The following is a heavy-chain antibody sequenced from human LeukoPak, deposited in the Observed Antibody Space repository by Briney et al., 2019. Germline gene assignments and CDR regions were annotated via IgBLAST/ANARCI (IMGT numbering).Heavy chain of an antibody. J-gene: IGHJ4*02. CDR2: INPNSDGT. D-gene: IGHD3-10*01. Sequence: EASVKVSCKASVYTFTGYYMYWVRQAPGQGLEWMGWINPNSDGTNYAQKFQGRVTMTTDTSISTAYMELSRLTSDDTAVYYCASDSTFGELPHWGQGTLVTVSS. CDR3: ASDSTFGELPH. V-gene: IGHV1-2*02. CDR1: VYTFTGYY.